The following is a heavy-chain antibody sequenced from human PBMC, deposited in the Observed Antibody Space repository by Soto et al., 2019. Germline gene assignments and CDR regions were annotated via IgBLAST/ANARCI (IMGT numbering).Heavy chain of an antibody. V-gene: IGHV3-23*01. CDR1: GFTFTSFA. Sequence: EVQLLESGGGLVQPGGSLRLSCAASGFTFTSFAMTWVRQAPGKGLEWVSTITGSGDSTYYADSVKGRFTVSKDNSESTLFLQMNSLRAEDTAVYYCAKDAIYNEFRFDYWGSGTLVTVSS. D-gene: IGHD2-2*01. CDR3: AKDAIYNEFRFDY. J-gene: IGHJ4*02. CDR2: ITGSGDST.